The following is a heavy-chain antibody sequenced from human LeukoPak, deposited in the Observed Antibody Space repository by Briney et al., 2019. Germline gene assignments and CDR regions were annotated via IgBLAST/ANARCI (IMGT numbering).Heavy chain of an antibody. CDR3: ARHRGIMITQYFDY. V-gene: IGHV4-34*01. D-gene: IGHD3-16*01. CDR1: GFTFSSYG. Sequence: GSLRLSCAASGFTFSSYGMSWVRQPPGKGLEWIGEINHSGSTNYNPSLKSRVTISVDTSKNQFSLKLSSVTAADTAVYYCARHRGIMITQYFDYWGQGTLVTVSS. CDR2: INHSGST. J-gene: IGHJ4*02.